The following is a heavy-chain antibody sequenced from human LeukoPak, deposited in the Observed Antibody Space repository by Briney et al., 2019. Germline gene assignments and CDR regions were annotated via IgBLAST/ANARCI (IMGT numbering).Heavy chain of an antibody. J-gene: IGHJ6*03. CDR2: ISGTGANT. V-gene: IGHV3-23*01. CDR3: AKGIRQLGNYYYYMDV. Sequence: PGGSLRLSCAASGFTFSSYSMNWVRQAPGKGLEWVSAISGTGANTFYADSVKGRFTMSRDNPKNMLYLQMNSLRAEDTALYYCAKGIRQLGNYYYYMDVWGKGTTVTVSS. D-gene: IGHD7-27*01. CDR1: GFTFSSYS.